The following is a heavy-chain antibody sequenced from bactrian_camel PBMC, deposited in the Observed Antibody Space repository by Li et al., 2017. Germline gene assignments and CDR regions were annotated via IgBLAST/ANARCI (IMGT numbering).Heavy chain of an antibody. D-gene: IGHD6*01. CDR2: MRSDGNP. J-gene: IGHJ4*01. CDR3: ATHSRRNFYKCDSWRQRGLDH. Sequence: HVQLVESGGGSVQAGGSLTLSCTVSGFNFGNNLVGWYRQAPGNKCELVANMRSDGNPYYADSVKDRFTISQGNAKNTVSLQMNNLKPEDTGTYVCATHSRRNFYKCDSWRQRGLDHWGQGTQVTVS. CDR1: GFNFGNNL. V-gene: IGHV3S55*01.